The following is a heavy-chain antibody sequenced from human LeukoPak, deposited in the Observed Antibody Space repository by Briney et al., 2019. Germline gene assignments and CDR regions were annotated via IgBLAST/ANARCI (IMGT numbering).Heavy chain of an antibody. D-gene: IGHD2-2*01. V-gene: IGHV4-34*01. CDR1: GGSFSGYY. CDR2: INHSGST. CDR3: ASQESSTSYYFDY. Sequence: PSETLSLTCAVYGGSFSGYYGSWIRQPPGKGLEWIGEINHSGSTNYNPSLKSRVTISVDTSKNQFSLKLSSVTAADTAVYYCASQESSTSYYFDYWGQGTLVTVSS. J-gene: IGHJ4*02.